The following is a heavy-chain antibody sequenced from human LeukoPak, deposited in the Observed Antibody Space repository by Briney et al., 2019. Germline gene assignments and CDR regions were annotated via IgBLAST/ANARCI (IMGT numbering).Heavy chain of an antibody. CDR3: ARDQGDPRFIDY. V-gene: IGHV3-7*01. D-gene: IGHD3-10*01. J-gene: IGHJ4*02. Sequence: GGSLRLSCAASGFTFSSFWMSWVRQAPGKGLEWVANINQDGGDKYYVDSVKGRFTISRDNAKSSLYLQMNSLRAEDTAVYYCARDQGDPRFIDYWGQGTLVTVSS. CDR1: GFTFSSFW. CDR2: INQDGGDK.